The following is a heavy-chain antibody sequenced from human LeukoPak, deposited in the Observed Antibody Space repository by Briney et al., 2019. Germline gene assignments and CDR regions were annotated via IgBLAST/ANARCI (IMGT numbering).Heavy chain of an antibody. J-gene: IGHJ5*02. V-gene: IGHV3-48*01. Sequence: PGGSLRLSCAASGFFFSSYSMNWVRQAPGKGLEWVSYISSSSSTIYYADSVKGRFTISRDNAKNSLYLQMNSLRAEDTAVYYCARDLRYYGSGKKYNWFDPWGQGTLVTVSS. CDR3: ARDLRYYGSGKKYNWFDP. D-gene: IGHD3-10*01. CDR1: GFFFSSYS. CDR2: ISSSSSTI.